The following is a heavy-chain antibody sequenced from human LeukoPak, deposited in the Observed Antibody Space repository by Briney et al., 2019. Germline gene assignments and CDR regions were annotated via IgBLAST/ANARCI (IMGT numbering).Heavy chain of an antibody. J-gene: IGHJ4*02. CDR2: ISGSGGST. D-gene: IGHD3-22*01. Sequence: GGSLRLSCAASGFTFSSYAMSWVRQAPGKGLEWGSAISGSGGSTYYADSVKGRFTISRDNSKNTLYLQMNSLRAEDTAVYYCAKVPYDSSGYSDHDYWGQGTLVTVSS. V-gene: IGHV3-23*01. CDR1: GFTFSSYA. CDR3: AKVPYDSSGYSDHDY.